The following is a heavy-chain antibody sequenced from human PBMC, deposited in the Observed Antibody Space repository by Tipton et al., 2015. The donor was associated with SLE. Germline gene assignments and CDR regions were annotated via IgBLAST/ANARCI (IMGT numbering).Heavy chain of an antibody. CDR2: ISSSSSYI. J-gene: IGHJ4*02. V-gene: IGHV3-21*01. CDR3: ARGPEGYFDY. Sequence: GSLRLSCAAYGLTFSSYSMNWVRQAPGKGLEWVSSISSSSSYIYYADSVKGRFTISRDNAKNSLYLQMNSLRAEDTAVYYCARGPEGYFDYWGQGTLVTVSS. CDR1: GLTFSSYS.